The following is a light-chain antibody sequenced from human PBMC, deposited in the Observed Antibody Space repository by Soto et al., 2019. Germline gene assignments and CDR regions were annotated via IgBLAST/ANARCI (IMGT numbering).Light chain of an antibody. V-gene: IGKV3-15*01. CDR3: LQSHPSWP. CDR2: GAS. CDR1: QSISNN. J-gene: IGKJ1*01. Sequence: IGMTQSPATLALSPGEKATLSCRASQSISNNFAWFQQKPGQVPRLLIYGASNRATGVSARFSGSGSGTEFTLTISSLLFQDFAVYHCLQSHPSWPSGQG.